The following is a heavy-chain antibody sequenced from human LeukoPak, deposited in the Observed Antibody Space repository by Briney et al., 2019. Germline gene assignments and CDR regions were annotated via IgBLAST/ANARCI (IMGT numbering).Heavy chain of an antibody. V-gene: IGHV5-51*01. D-gene: IGHD1-20*01. CDR2: IYPGDSDT. CDR1: GYSFTSYW. Sequence: GESLKISCKGSGYSFTSYWNGWVRQMPGKGLEWMGIIYPGDSDTRYSTSFQGQVTISADKTISTAYLQWSSLKASDTAMYYCARSSAYNWSCLAFDIWGQGTMVTVPS. J-gene: IGHJ3*02. CDR3: ARSSAYNWSCLAFDI.